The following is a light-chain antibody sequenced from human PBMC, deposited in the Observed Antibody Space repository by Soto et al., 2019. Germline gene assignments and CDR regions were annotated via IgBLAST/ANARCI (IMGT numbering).Light chain of an antibody. CDR1: QDISSS. CDR2: AAS. J-gene: IGKJ1*01. Sequence: DIQMTQSPSSLSASIGDGVTISCRASQDISSSLNWYQHKSGKAPKLLIYAASGLHSGVPSRFSGSGSRTDFTLTISSLQPEDFATYYCQQSYVTPWTFGQGTKVDIK. V-gene: IGKV1-39*01. CDR3: QQSYVTPWT.